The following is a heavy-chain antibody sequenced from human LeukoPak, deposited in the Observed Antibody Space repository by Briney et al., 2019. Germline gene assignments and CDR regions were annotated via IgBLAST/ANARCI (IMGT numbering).Heavy chain of an antibody. D-gene: IGHD4-17*01. Sequence: PSETLSLTCAVYGGXFSGYYWTWIRQPPGKGLEWIGEINHSGSTNYNPSLKSRVTISVDTSKNQFSLKLSSVTAADTAVYYCARGFGYGDYAVDYWGQGTLVTVSS. CDR2: INHSGST. J-gene: IGHJ4*02. V-gene: IGHV4-34*01. CDR3: ARGFGYGDYAVDY. CDR1: GGXFSGYY.